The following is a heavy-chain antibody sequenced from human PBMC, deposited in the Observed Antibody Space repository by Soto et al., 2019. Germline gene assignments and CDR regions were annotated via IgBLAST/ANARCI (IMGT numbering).Heavy chain of an antibody. D-gene: IGHD7-27*01. Sequence: PGESLKISCKGSGYSFTSYWISWVRQMPGKGLEWMGRVDPSDSYTNYSPSFQGHVTISADKSISTAYLQWSSLKASDTAMYYCARHLLANSHYVYWGQGTLVTVSS. CDR1: GYSFTSYW. V-gene: IGHV5-10-1*01. CDR2: VDPSDSYT. J-gene: IGHJ4*02. CDR3: ARHLLANSHYVY.